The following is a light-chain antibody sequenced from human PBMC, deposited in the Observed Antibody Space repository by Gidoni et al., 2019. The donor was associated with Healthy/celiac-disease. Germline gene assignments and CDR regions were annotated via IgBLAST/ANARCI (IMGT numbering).Light chain of an antibody. Sequence: LSASVGDRVTITCRASQGISNYLAWYQQKPGKVPKLLIYAASTLQSGVPSRFSGSGSGTDFTLTISSLQPEDVATYYCQKYNSAPRNTFGPGTKVDIK. CDR2: AAS. CDR3: QKYNSAPRNT. V-gene: IGKV1-27*01. J-gene: IGKJ3*01. CDR1: QGISNY.